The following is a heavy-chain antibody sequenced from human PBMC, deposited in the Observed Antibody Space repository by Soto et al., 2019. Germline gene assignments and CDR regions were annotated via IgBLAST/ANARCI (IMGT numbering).Heavy chain of an antibody. CDR3: TKGVTASRQKYFES. D-gene: IGHD2-21*02. V-gene: IGHV3-23*01. J-gene: IGHJ4*02. CDR1: GFTFDIYA. CDR2: ISGGGDRI. Sequence: GGSLRLSCAASGFTFDIYAMRWVRQAPGKGLEWVSAISGGGDRIYYADSVKGRFTISRDNSKNALYLQMNRLRADDTAVYYCTKGVTASRQKYFESWGQGTLVTVSS.